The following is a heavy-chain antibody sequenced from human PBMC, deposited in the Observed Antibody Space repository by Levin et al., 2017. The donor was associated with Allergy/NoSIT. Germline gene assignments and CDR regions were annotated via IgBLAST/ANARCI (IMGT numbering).Heavy chain of an antibody. D-gene: IGHD2-2*03. J-gene: IGHJ4*02. Sequence: SETLSLTCTVSGGSISGGGYHWTWIRQHPEKGLEWIGYIYYSGSTFYNPSLKSRLMISVDTSKNQFSLNVSSVTAADTAVYYCAREDGSTFDFWGQGDLVTVAS. CDR3: AREDGSTFDF. CDR1: GGSISGGGYH. CDR2: IYYSGST. V-gene: IGHV4-31*03.